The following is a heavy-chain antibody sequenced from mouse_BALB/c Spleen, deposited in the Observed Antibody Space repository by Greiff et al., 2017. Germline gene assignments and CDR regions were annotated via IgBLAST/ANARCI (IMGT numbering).Heavy chain of an antibody. D-gene: IGHD2-10*01. J-gene: IGHJ3*01. CDR2: ISDGGSYT. Sequence: DVQLVESGGGLVKPGGSLKLSCAASGFTFSDYYMYWVRQTPEKRLEWVATISDGGSYTYYPDSVKGRFTISRDNAKNNLYLQMSSLKSEDTAMYYCARGGASYFPFAYWGQGTLVTVSA. CDR1: GFTFSDYY. V-gene: IGHV5-4*02. CDR3: ARGGASYFPFAY.